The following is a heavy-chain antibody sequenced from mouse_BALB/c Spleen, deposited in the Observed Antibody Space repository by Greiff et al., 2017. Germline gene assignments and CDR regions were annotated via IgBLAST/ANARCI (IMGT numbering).Heavy chain of an antibody. CDR1: GFTFSSFG. Sequence: EVKLQESGGGLVQPGGSRKLSCAASGFTFSSFGMHWVRQAPEKGLEWVAYISSGSSTIYYADTVKGRFTISRDNPKNTLFLQMTSLRSEDTAMYYCARRSPTWFAYWGQGTLVTVSA. J-gene: IGHJ3*01. V-gene: IGHV5-17*02. CDR3: ARRSPTWFAY. CDR2: ISSGSSTI.